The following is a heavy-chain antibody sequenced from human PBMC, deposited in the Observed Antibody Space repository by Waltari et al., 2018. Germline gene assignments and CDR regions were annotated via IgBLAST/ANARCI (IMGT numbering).Heavy chain of an antibody. D-gene: IGHD3-22*01. CDR2: ISWNSGSI. J-gene: IGHJ3*02. V-gene: IGHV3-9*03. Sequence: GLEWVSGISWNSGSIGYADSVKGRFTISRGKAKNSLYLQMNSLRAEDMALYYCAKDGGSGYYSEQRFFDIWGQGTMVTVSS. CDR3: AKDGGSGYYSEQRFFDI.